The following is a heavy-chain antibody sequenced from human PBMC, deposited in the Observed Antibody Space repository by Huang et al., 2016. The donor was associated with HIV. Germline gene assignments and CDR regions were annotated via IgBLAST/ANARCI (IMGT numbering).Heavy chain of an antibody. J-gene: IGHJ6*02. D-gene: IGHD3-3*01. CDR3: ARQWTILEWLLGLDV. CDR2: VNDSGAT. Sequence: QMQLQQRGAGLLKPSETLSLTCGVSGGSFTGNYWTWIRQAPGKGLGWIGEVNDSGATNYNPSLNGRVTISLDKANRELSLNLRSVTAADTAVYYCARQWTILEWLLGLDVWGQGTTVIVSS. V-gene: IGHV4-34*02. CDR1: GGSFTGNY.